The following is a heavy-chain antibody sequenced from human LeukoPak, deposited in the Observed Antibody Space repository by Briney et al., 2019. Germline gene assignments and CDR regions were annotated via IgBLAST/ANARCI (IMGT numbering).Heavy chain of an antibody. CDR1: GFTFSSYW. J-gene: IGHJ3*02. CDR2: IKQDGSEK. Sequence: GRSLRLSCAASGFTFSSYWMSWVRQAPGKGLEWVANIKQDGSEKYYVDSVKGRFTISRDNAKNSLYLQMNSLRAEDTAVYYCASDDSGYGLDAFDIWGQGTMVTVSS. V-gene: IGHV3-7*03. CDR3: ASDDSGYGLDAFDI. D-gene: IGHD5-12*01.